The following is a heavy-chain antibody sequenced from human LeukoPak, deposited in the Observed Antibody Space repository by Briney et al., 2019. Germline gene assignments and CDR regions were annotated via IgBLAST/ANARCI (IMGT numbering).Heavy chain of an antibody. Sequence: PGGSLRLSCAASGFTVSRNYMSWVRQAPGKGLEWASVIYSADSAYYADSVRGRFTISRDNSKNTLYLQMNSLRADDTAVYYCARGVGGGATNYFDYWGQGTLVTVSS. CDR1: GFTVSRNY. D-gene: IGHD1-26*01. CDR2: IYSADSA. V-gene: IGHV3-53*01. CDR3: ARGVGGGATNYFDY. J-gene: IGHJ4*02.